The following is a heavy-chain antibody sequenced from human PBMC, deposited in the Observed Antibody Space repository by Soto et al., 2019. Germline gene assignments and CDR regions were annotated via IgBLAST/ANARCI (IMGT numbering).Heavy chain of an antibody. CDR3: AKDGDYHGTVSFLDY. J-gene: IGHJ4*02. CDR1: GFTFSGHS. V-gene: IGHV3-23*01. Sequence: GGSLRLRCAASGFTFSGHSMNWVRQRPGKGLEWVSTISGSGRDTYYADSVKGRFTISRDSSKNTLYLQINTLRAEDTAIYYYAKDGDYHGTVSFLDYWGQGALVTGSS. CDR2: ISGSGRDT. D-gene: IGHD3-10*01.